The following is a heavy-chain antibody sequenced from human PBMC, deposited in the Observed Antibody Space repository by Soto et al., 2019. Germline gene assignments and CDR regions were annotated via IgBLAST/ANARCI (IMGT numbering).Heavy chain of an antibody. CDR3: ARMKVDSYQFYYAMDV. Sequence: ASVKVSCKASGGTFSSYAISWVRQAPGQGLEWMGGIIPIFGTANYAQKFQGRVTITADKSTSTANMELSSLRSEDTAVYYCARMKVDSYQFYYAMDVWGQGTTVTVSS. J-gene: IGHJ6*02. CDR2: IIPIFGTA. CDR1: GGTFSSYA. V-gene: IGHV1-69*06. D-gene: IGHD3-9*01.